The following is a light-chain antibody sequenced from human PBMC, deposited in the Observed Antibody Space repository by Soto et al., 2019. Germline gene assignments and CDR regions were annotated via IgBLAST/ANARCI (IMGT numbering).Light chain of an antibody. V-gene: IGLV2-8*01. CDR2: EVN. Sequence: QFVLTQPPSASGSPGQSVTISCTGTSSDVGGYNYVSWYQQHPGKAPKFVIYEVNKRPSGVPDRFSGSKSGNTASLTVSGLQAEDEADYYCISHAGSSTLFGGGTKLTVL. CDR3: ISHAGSSTL. CDR1: SSDVGGYNY. J-gene: IGLJ2*01.